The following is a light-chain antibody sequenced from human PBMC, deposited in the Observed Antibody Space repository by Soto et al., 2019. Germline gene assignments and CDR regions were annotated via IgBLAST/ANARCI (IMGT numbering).Light chain of an antibody. CDR2: SAS. Sequence: IQVTQSPSSVSASVGDRVTITCLASQPISSWLAWYQQKPGQPPNLLIYSASTLRSGVPSRFSGSESGTLFTLTITNLQPEDFATYYCQQASSFPLTFGGGTKVDI. J-gene: IGKJ4*01. V-gene: IGKV1-12*01. CDR1: QPISSW. CDR3: QQASSFPLT.